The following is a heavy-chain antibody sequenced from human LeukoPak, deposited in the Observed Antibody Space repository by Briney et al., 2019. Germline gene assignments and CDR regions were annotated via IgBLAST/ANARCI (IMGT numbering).Heavy chain of an antibody. Sequence: PSEALSLTCAVYGGSFSGYYWSWIRQPPGKGLEWIGEINHSGSTNYNPSLKSRVTMSVDTSKNQFSLKLSSVTAADTAVYYCARNLYWFDPWGQGTLVAVSS. CDR3: ARNLYWFDP. J-gene: IGHJ5*02. CDR2: INHSGST. V-gene: IGHV4-34*01. CDR1: GGSFSGYY.